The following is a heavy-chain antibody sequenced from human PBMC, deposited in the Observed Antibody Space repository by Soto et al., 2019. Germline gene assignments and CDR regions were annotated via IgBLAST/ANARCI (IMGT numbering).Heavy chain of an antibody. V-gene: IGHV4-34*01. CDR3: ARVLNVHSGGGTFHAYYFDY. Sequence: SETLSLTCAVYGGSFSGYYWSWIRQPPGKGLEWIGEINHSGSTNYNPSLKSRVTISVDTSKNQFSLKLSSVTAADTAVYYCARVLNVHSGGGTFHAYYFDYWGQGTLVTVSS. CDR2: INHSGST. D-gene: IGHD2-15*01. J-gene: IGHJ4*02. CDR1: GGSFSGYY.